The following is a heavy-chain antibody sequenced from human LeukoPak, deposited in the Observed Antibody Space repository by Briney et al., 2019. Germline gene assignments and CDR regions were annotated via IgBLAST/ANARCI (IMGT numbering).Heavy chain of an antibody. CDR1: GYTFTSYG. D-gene: IGHD6-13*01. J-gene: IGHJ4*02. Sequence: ASVKVSCKASGYTFTSYGISWVRQAPGQGLECIGWISAYNGNTNYAQKLQGRVTMTTDTSTSTAYMELRSLRSDDTAMYYCASERETAGTVKFDYWGQGTLVTVSS. CDR2: ISAYNGNT. CDR3: ASERETAGTVKFDY. V-gene: IGHV1-18*01.